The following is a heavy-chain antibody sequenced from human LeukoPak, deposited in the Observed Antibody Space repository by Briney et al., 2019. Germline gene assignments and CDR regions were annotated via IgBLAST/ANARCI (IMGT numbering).Heavy chain of an antibody. CDR1: GFTFNTYS. J-gene: IGHJ4*02. Sequence: GGSLRLSCEASGFTFNTYSMNWVRQAPGKGLEWVSYITSSSGTIYYADSLKGRFTISRDNAKNSLFLQMNSLRDEDTAIYYCARDSGRSGSDDYWGQGTLVTVSS. CDR3: ARDSGRSGSDDY. V-gene: IGHV3-48*02. CDR2: ITSSSGTI. D-gene: IGHD3-10*01.